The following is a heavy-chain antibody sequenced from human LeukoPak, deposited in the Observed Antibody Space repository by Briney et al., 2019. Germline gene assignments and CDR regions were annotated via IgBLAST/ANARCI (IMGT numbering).Heavy chain of an antibody. Sequence: SETLSLTCSVSGGSITSHFWSWIRQPPGKGLEWIGYIYYSGSTNYNPSLKSRVTISVDTSMNQFSLKLSSVTAADTAVYYCARHTQYGSGSYYNWFDPWGQGTLVTVSS. J-gene: IGHJ5*02. CDR2: IYYSGST. CDR1: GGSITSHF. CDR3: ARHTQYGSGSYYNWFDP. V-gene: IGHV4-59*08. D-gene: IGHD3-10*01.